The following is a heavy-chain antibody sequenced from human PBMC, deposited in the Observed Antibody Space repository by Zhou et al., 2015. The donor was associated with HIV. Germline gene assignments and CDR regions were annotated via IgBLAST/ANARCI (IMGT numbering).Heavy chain of an antibody. CDR1: GFTFRDYY. D-gene: IGHD3-22*01. CDR2: ISGTGTTI. J-gene: IGHJ4*02. CDR3: ARSNYDSSGFFDY. V-gene: IGHV3-11*01. Sequence: QVQLMESGGGLVKPGGSLRLSCAASGFTFRDYYMSWIRQAPGKGLEWVSYISGTGTTIYYAVSVKGRFTISRDNAKNSLYLQMNSLRAEDTAVYYCARSNYDSSGFFDYWGQGTLVTVSS.